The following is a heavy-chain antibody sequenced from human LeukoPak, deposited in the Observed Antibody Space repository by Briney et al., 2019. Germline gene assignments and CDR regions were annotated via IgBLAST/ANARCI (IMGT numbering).Heavy chain of an antibody. V-gene: IGHV1-8*01. J-gene: IGHJ4*02. CDR2: MNPNSGNT. Sequence: ASVKVSCKASGYTFTKYDINWVRQATGQGLEWMGWMNPNSGNTGYAQKFQGRVTITRDTSASTAYMELSSLRSEDTAVYYCARVKDIVATILDYWGQGTLVTVSS. D-gene: IGHD5-12*01. CDR3: ARVKDIVATILDY. CDR1: GYTFTKYD.